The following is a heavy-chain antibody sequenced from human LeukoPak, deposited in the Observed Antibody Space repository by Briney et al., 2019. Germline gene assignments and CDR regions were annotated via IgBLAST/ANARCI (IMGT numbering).Heavy chain of an antibody. CDR2: IIPIFGTA. J-gene: IGHJ3*02. V-gene: IGHV1-69*06. CDR1: GGTFSSYA. Sequence: AAVKVSCKASGGTFSSYAISWVRQAPGQGLEGMGGIIPIFGTANYAQKFQGRVTITADKSTSTAYMELSSLRSEDTAVYYCARGGDVDTAMFDAFDIWGQGTMVTVSS. CDR3: ARGGDVDTAMFDAFDI. D-gene: IGHD5-18*01.